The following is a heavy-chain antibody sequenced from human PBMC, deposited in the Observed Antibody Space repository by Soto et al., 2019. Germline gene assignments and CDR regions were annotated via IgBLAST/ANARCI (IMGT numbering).Heavy chain of an antibody. Sequence: ASVKVSCKASGGTFSSYAISWVRQAPGQGLEWMGGIIPIFGTANYAQKFQGRVTITADESTSTAYMELSSLRSEDTAVYYCARSWDLNYYYCGMDVWGQGTTVTVSS. CDR3: ARSWDLNYYYCGMDV. V-gene: IGHV1-69*13. J-gene: IGHJ6*02. CDR1: GGTFSSYA. CDR2: IIPIFGTA. D-gene: IGHD1-26*01.